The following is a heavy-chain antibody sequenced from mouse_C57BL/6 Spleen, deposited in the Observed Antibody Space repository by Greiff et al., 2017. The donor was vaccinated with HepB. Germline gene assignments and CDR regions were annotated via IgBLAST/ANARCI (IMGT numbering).Heavy chain of an antibody. D-gene: IGHD2-1*01. CDR1: GYTFTSYW. J-gene: IGHJ2*01. V-gene: IGHV1-61*01. CDR2: IYPSDSET. CDR3: ARGVIHFDY. Sequence: QVQLQQPGAELVRPGSSVKLSCKASGYTFTSYWMDWVKQRPGQGLEWIGNIYPSDSETHYNQKFKDKATLTVAKSSSTAYMQLSSLTSEDSAVYYCARGVIHFDYWGQGTTLTVSS.